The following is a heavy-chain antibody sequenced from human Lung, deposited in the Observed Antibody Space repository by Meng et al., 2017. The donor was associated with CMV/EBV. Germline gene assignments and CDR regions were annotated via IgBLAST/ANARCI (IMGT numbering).Heavy chain of an antibody. V-gene: IGHV3-23*01. CDR3: ARGGPVAGKNWFDR. J-gene: IGHJ5*02. Sequence: ESLKISXVASGLTFSSHPMTWVRQAPGKGLEWVSSISGSGGSTYSADSVQGRFTISRDNSKNTLYLQMSALRDEDTALYYCARGGPVAGKNWFDRWGPGNRV. D-gene: IGHD6-19*01. CDR1: GLTFSSHP. CDR2: ISGSGGST.